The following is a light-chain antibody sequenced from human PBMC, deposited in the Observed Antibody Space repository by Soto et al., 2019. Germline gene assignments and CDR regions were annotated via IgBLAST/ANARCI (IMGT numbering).Light chain of an antibody. CDR1: QGIANY. V-gene: IGKV1-27*01. CDR3: QKDNSAPRT. Sequence: DIQMTQSPSSLSASVGDRVTITCRASQGIANYLAWYQHKPGKVPNLLIYAASTLQSGVPSRFSGGGSGTDFTLTISSLQPEDVATYYCQKDNSAPRTFGQGTKVDIK. J-gene: IGKJ1*01. CDR2: AAS.